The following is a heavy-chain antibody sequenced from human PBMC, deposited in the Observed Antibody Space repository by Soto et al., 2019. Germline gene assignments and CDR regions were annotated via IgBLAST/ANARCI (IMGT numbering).Heavy chain of an antibody. D-gene: IGHD3-10*02. CDR2: INPYNGNT. CDR1: DYSFSTYS. V-gene: IGHV1-18*01. J-gene: IGHJ4*02. CDR3: AGDVLSSSPYFDY. Sequence: QVQLVQSGVEVKRPGASVRVSCKASDYSFSTYSLSWVRQAPGQGLEWRGRINPYNGNTNSAQKVQGRVTMTTDTSSSTAYMEMRSLTAADTAIYSCAGDVLSSSPYFDYWGQGTLVTVSS.